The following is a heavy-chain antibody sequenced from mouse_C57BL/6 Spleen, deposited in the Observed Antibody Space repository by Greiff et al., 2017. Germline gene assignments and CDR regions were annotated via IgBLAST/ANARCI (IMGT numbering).Heavy chain of an antibody. D-gene: IGHD4-1*01. J-gene: IGHJ4*01. CDR1: GFTFSDSG. Sequence: EVQLQQSGGGLVQPGGSLKLSCAASGFTFSDSGMAWVRQAPRKGPEWVAFISNLAYRIYYADTVAGRFTISRENAKNTLYLEMRSRRSEDTAMYYCARSLTFYAMDYWGQGTSVTVSS. CDR3: ARSLTFYAMDY. V-gene: IGHV5-15*01. CDR2: ISNLAYRI.